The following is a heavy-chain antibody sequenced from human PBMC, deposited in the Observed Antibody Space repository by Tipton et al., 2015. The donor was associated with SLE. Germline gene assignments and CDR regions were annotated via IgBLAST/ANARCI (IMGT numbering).Heavy chain of an antibody. CDR1: GGSISSYY. D-gene: IGHD6-6*01. CDR3: ARSSIAARGGFDY. V-gene: IGHV4-59*01. CDR2: IYYSGST. J-gene: IGHJ4*02. Sequence: TLSLTCTVSGGSISSYYWSWIRQPPGKGLEWIGYIYYSGSTNYNPSLKGRVTISVDTSKNQFSLKLSSVTAADTAVYYCARSSIAARGGFDYWGQGTLVTVSP.